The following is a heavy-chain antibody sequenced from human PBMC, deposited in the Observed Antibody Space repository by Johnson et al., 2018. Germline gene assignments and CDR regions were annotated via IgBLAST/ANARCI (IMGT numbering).Heavy chain of an antibody. D-gene: IGHD6-13*01. CDR3: ARDKGGAAAAYYYYYGMDV. Sequence: VQLVESGGGVVQPGRSLRLSCAASGFTFSSYGMHWVRQAPGKGLEGVAVIWYDGSNKYYADSVKGRFIISRDNSKNTRYMQMNSLRAEDTDVYYCARDKGGAAAAYYYYYGMDVWGQGTTVTVSS. J-gene: IGHJ6*02. CDR2: IWYDGSNK. V-gene: IGHV3-33*01. CDR1: GFTFSSYG.